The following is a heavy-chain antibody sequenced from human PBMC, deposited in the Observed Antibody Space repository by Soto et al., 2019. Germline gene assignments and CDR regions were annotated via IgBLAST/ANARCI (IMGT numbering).Heavy chain of an antibody. CDR2: TWSGGRGE. V-gene: IGHV3-33*06. D-gene: IGHD3-22*01. Sequence: QVQLVESGGGVVQPGTSVRLSCAASGFAFSYHGIHWVRQAPGQGLEWVGVTWSGGRGEFYADSVRGRFTISRDNSKTTVYLQMNSLRVEDTAVYYCAKDDDTSGNYSLLDFRGQGSLVTVSS. CDR3: AKDDDTSGNYSLLDF. J-gene: IGHJ4*02. CDR1: GFAFSYHG.